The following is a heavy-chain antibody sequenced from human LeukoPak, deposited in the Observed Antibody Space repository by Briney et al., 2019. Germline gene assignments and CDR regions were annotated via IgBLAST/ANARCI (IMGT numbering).Heavy chain of an antibody. J-gene: IGHJ4*02. Sequence: ASVKVSCKASGYTFTGYYMHWVRQAPGQGLEWMGRINPNSGGTNYAQKFQGRVTMTRDTSISTAYMGLSRLRSDDTAVYYCARQSITMVRGSDYWGQGTLVTVSS. D-gene: IGHD3-10*01. CDR3: ARQSITMVRGSDY. V-gene: IGHV1-2*06. CDR2: INPNSGGT. CDR1: GYTFTGYY.